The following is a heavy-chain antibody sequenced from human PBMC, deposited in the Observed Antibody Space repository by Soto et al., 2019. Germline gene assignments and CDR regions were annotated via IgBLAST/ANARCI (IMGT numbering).Heavy chain of an antibody. CDR1: GFNFGTYS. J-gene: IGHJ4*02. CDR3: TKRGLPRTEVY. CDR2: ISSGSRYI. V-gene: IGHV3-21*01. Sequence: GGSLRLSCVASGFNFGTYSLYWVRRAPGRGLEWLASISSGSRYIYYADSVRGRFTISRDDAKKSVFLQMNRLRGDDSDVYYCTKRGLPRTEVYWGQGTQVTVSS.